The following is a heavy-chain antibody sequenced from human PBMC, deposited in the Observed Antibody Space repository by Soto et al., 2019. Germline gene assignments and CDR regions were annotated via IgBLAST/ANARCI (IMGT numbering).Heavy chain of an antibody. V-gene: IGHV3-30*18. CDR2: LLSDGSYD. J-gene: IGHJ6*02. CDR1: GFIFKNYG. D-gene: IGHD3-3*01. Sequence: QPGGSLRLSCAASGFIFKNYGMHWVRQAPGKGLEWVAALLSDGSYDYYADSVKGRFTISRDNSKNTLDLQMNSLTTEDTAVYYCAKTLRSLDLALDYYYGMDVWGQGTTVTVSS. CDR3: AKTLRSLDLALDYYYGMDV.